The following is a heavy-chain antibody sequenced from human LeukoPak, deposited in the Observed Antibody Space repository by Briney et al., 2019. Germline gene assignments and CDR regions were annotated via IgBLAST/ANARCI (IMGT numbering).Heavy chain of an antibody. D-gene: IGHD3-3*01. V-gene: IGHV1-18*01. CDR3: ARDGLFLEWLLPEEPNFDY. CDR2: ISAYNGNT. J-gene: IGHJ4*02. CDR1: GYTFTSYG. Sequence: ASVKVSCKASGYTFTSYGISWVRQAPGQGLEWMGWISAYNGNTNYAQKLQGRVTMTTDTSTSTAYMELRSLRSDDTAVYYCARDGLFLEWLLPEEPNFDYWGQGTLDTVSS.